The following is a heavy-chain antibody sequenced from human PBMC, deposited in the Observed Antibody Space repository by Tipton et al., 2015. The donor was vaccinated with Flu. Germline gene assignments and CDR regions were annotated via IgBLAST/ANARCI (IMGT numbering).Heavy chain of an antibody. CDR1: GVSISTYY. D-gene: IGHD3-22*01. V-gene: IGHV4-59*01. Sequence: TLSLTCTVSGVSISTYYWTWIRQPPGKGLEWITYQYYTGSTNYNPSLKSRVTISIDTSKNQFSLRLNSVTVADTAVYYCAAGDAYDSGGFHPYFDYWGQGILVTVSS. CDR3: AAGDAYDSGGFHPYFDY. CDR2: QYYTGST. J-gene: IGHJ4*02.